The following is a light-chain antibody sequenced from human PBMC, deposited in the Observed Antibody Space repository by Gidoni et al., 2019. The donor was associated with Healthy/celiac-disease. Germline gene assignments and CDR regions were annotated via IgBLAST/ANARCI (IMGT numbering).Light chain of an antibody. Sequence: EIAMTQSPATLSVSPGERATLSCRASQSVSSNLAWYQQKPGQAPRLLIYGASTRATGIPARFSCSGSGTEFTLTISSLQSEDFAVYYCQQYNNWPLYTFGQGTKLEIK. J-gene: IGKJ2*01. CDR3: QQYNNWPLYT. CDR1: QSVSSN. V-gene: IGKV3-15*01. CDR2: GAS.